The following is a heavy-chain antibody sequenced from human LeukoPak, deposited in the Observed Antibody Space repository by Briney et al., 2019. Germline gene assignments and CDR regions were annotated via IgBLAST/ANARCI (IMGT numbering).Heavy chain of an antibody. V-gene: IGHV3-23*01. CDR2: ISGSGGST. D-gene: IGHD1-1*01. CDR3: ANSPLNWNPGHY. J-gene: IGHJ4*02. CDR1: GFTFSSYA. Sequence: GGSLRLSCAASGFTFSSYAMSWVRQAPGKGLEWVSAISGSGGSTYYADSAKGRFTISRDNSKNTLYLQMKSLRAEDTAVYYCANSPLNWNPGHYWGQGTLVTVSS.